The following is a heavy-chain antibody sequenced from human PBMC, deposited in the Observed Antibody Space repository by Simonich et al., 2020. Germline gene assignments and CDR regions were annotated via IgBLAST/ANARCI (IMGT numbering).Heavy chain of an antibody. CDR1: GFTLSSYS. D-gene: IGHD1-26*01. CDR2: ISSSSNDI. Sequence: EVQLVESGGGLVKPGGSLRLSCEASGFTLSSYSMNWVRQAPGVGSELVYSISSSSNDISYADAVKGRFTISRDNAKNSLYLQMNSLRAEDTAVYYCARGIVGASGAFDIWGQGTMVTVSS. V-gene: IGHV3-21*01. J-gene: IGHJ3*02. CDR3: ARGIVGASGAFDI.